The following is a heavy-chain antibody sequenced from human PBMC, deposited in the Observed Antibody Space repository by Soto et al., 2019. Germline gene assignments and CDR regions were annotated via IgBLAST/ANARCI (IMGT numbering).Heavy chain of an antibody. CDR2: ISSSTSYV. CDR3: ARDPSEGRVGNWFES. CDR1: GFTFSRYG. V-gene: IGHV3-21*02. D-gene: IGHD2-2*01. J-gene: IGHJ5*01. Sequence: EVQLVESGGGLVKPGGSLRLSCAASGFTFSRYGMNWLRQAPGKGLEWVASISSSTSYVYYADSVKGRFSTSRYNAKNILYLEMYGLRTEDTAVYYCARDPSEGRVGNWFESWGQGTLVTVSS.